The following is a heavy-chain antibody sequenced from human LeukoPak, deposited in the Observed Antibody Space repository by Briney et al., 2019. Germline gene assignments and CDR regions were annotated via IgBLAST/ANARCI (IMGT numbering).Heavy chain of an antibody. J-gene: IGHJ6*04. CDR1: GGTFSSYA. Sequence: ASVKVSCKASGGTFSSYAISWVRQAPGQGLEWMGGIIPIFGTANYAQKLQGRVTITADKSTSTAYMELSSLRSEDTAVYYCARVDIVVVPAAMRTYYYGMDVWGKGTTVTVSS. V-gene: IGHV1-69*06. CDR2: IIPIFGTA. D-gene: IGHD2-2*01. CDR3: ARVDIVVVPAAMRTYYYGMDV.